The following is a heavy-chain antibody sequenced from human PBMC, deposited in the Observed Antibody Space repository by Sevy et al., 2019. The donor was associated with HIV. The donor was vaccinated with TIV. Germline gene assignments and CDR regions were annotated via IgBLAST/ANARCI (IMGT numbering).Heavy chain of an antibody. V-gene: IGHV1-8*01. CDR2: MNPNSGST. CDR3: ARVLFASSGWYY. Sequence: ASVKVSCKASGYTFTSYDINWVRQATGQGLEWMGWMNPNSGSTGYAQKFQGRVTMTRNTSINTAYMELSSLRSEDTAVYYCARVLFASSGWYYWGQGTLVTVSS. D-gene: IGHD6-19*01. CDR1: GYTFTSYD. J-gene: IGHJ4*02.